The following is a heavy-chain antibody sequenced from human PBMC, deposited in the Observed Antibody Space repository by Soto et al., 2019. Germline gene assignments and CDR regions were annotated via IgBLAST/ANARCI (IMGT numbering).Heavy chain of an antibody. D-gene: IGHD6-13*01. J-gene: IGHJ5*02. CDR3: AHRRGPGHSSSWYLGENWFDP. CDR1: GFSLSTSGVG. Sequence: ESGPTLVNPTQTLTLTCTFSGFSLSTSGVGVGWIRQPPGKALEWLALIYWNDDKRYSPSLKSRLTITKDTSKNQVVLTMTNMDPVDTATYYCAHRRGPGHSSSWYLGENWFDPWGQGTLVTVSS. V-gene: IGHV2-5*01. CDR2: IYWNDDK.